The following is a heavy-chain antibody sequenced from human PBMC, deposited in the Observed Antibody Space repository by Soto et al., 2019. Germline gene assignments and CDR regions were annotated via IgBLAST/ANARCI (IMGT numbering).Heavy chain of an antibody. CDR1: GGSISTSNW. D-gene: IGHD3-16*01. V-gene: IGHV4-4*02. CDR3: ARQWGDYVCDY. Sequence: SETLSLTCAVSGGSISTSNWWSWVRQPPGKGLEWIGEVYHSGSTNYNPSFKSRVAMSVDTSKNQFSLKLSSVTAADTAVYYCARQWGDYVCDYWGQGTLVTVSS. CDR2: VYHSGST. J-gene: IGHJ4*02.